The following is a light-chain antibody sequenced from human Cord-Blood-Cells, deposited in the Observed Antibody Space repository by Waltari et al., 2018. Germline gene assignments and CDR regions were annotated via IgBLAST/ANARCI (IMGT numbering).Light chain of an antibody. CDR1: QGISCY. V-gene: IGKV1D-8*01. Sequence: VISMTQSPSLLSLSTGARVTISCRMSQGISCYLAWYQHKPGKAPELLIYGASTLQSGVPARFSGSGSGTDFTLTISCLQSEDFATYYCQQYYSFPYTFGQGTKLEIK. CDR2: GAS. J-gene: IGKJ2*01. CDR3: QQYYSFPYT.